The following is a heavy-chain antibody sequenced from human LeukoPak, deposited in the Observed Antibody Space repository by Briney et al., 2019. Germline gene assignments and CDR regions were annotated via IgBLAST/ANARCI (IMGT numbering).Heavy chain of an antibody. CDR3: ARDPNGDYIGAFDM. CDR2: ISGSGGST. Sequence: GGSLRLSCAASGFTFSSYAMSWVRQAPGKGLEWVSAISGSGGSTYYADSVKGRFTISRDNSKNTLYLQMNSLRAEDTAVYYCARDPNGDYIGAFDMCGQGTKVTVSS. D-gene: IGHD4-17*01. CDR1: GFTFSSYA. V-gene: IGHV3-23*01. J-gene: IGHJ3*02.